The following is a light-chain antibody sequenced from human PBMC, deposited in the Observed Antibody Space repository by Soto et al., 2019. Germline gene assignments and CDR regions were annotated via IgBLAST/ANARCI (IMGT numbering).Light chain of an antibody. CDR3: QSYDRSLSGLFV. CDR2: GNN. CDR1: SSNIGARYD. J-gene: IGLJ1*01. Sequence: QPVLTQPPSVSGAPGQRVTISCTGSSSNIGARYDVHWYQQLPGTAPKLLIYGNNNRPSGVPDRFSGSKSGTSASLAITGLQAEDEADYYCQSYDRSLSGLFVFGTGTKVTVL. V-gene: IGLV1-40*01.